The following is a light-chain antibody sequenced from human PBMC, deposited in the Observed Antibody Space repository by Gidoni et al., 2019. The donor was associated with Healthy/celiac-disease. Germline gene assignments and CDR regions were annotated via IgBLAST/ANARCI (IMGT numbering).Light chain of an antibody. Sequence: DIHVTQSPSPLSASVGDRVTITCRASQSISSWLAWYQQKPGKAPKLLIYKASSLESGVPSRFSGSGSGTEFTLTISSLQPDDFATYYCQQYNSYLWTFGQGTKVEIK. V-gene: IGKV1-5*03. CDR2: KAS. CDR1: QSISSW. J-gene: IGKJ1*01. CDR3: QQYNSYLWT.